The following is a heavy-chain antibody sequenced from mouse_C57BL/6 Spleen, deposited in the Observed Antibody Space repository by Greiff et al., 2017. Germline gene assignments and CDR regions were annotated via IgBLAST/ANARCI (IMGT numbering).Heavy chain of an antibody. Sequence: QVQLQQPGTGLVKPGASVKLSCKASGYTFTSYWMHWVKQRPGQGLEWIGNMKPSNGGTNYNEKFKSKATLTVDKSSSTAYVQLSSLTSEDSAVYYCSSRRVVATYWYFDVWGTGTTVTVSS. V-gene: IGHV1-53*01. CDR2: MKPSNGGT. D-gene: IGHD1-1*01. J-gene: IGHJ1*03. CDR1: GYTFTSYW. CDR3: SSRRVVATYWYFDV.